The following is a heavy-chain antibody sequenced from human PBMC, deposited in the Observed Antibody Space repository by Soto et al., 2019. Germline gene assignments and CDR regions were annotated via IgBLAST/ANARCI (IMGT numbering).Heavy chain of an antibody. CDR1: GFTFSSYS. D-gene: IGHD1-20*01. J-gene: IGHJ6*02. Sequence: GGSLRLSCAASGFTFSSYSMNWVRQAPGKGLEWVSSISSSSSYIYYADSVKGRFTISRDNAKNSLYLQMNSLRAEDTAVYYCARDYLTGTTRHYYGMDVWGQGTTVTVSS. V-gene: IGHV3-21*01. CDR2: ISSSSSYI. CDR3: ARDYLTGTTRHYYGMDV.